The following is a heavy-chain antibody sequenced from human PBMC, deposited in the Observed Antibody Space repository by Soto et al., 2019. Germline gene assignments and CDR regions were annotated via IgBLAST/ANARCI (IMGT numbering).Heavy chain of an antibody. J-gene: IGHJ1*01. CDR3: ARDLSGFFQH. D-gene: IGHD3-3*02. V-gene: IGHV6-1*01. Sequence: SQTLSLTCAISGDSVFSNSAAWNWIRQSPTRGLEWLGRTYYRSKWYNDYAGSVRSRITINPDTSKNQFSLHLNSVTPDDTAVYYCARDLSGFFQHRAWAPWSPSPQ. CDR1: GDSVFSNSAA. CDR2: TYYRSKWYN.